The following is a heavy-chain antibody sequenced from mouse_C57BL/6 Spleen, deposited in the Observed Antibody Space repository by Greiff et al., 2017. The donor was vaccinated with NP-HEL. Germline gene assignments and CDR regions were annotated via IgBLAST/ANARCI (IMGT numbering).Heavy chain of an antibody. D-gene: IGHD2-4*01. V-gene: IGHV2-6-1*01. CDR3: ARHEGERSMITSCAY. Sequence: VQLQESGPGLVAPSQSLSITCTVSGFSLTSYGVHWVRQPPGKGLEWLVVIWSDGSTTYNSALKSRLSISKDNSKSQVFLKMNSLQTDDTAMYYCARHEGERSMITSCAYWGQGTLVTVSA. CDR2: IWSDGST. CDR1: GFSLTSYG. J-gene: IGHJ3*01.